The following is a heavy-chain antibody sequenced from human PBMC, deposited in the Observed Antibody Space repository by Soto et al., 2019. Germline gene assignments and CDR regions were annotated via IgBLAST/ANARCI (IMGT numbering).Heavy chain of an antibody. CDR2: IIPILGIA. J-gene: IGHJ5*02. CDR3: ARVAPYGDYGRFDP. CDR1: GGTFSSYT. Sequence: ASVKVSCKASGGTFSSYTISWVRQAPGQGLEWMGRIIPILGIANYAQKFQGRVTITADKSTSTAYMELSSLRSEDTAVYYCARVAPYGDYGRFDPWGQGTLVTVSS. V-gene: IGHV1-69*02. D-gene: IGHD4-17*01.